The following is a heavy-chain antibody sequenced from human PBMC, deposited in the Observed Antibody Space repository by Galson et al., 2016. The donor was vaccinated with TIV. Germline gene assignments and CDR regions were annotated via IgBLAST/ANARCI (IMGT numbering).Heavy chain of an antibody. CDR2: ISSGRSSSP. CDR1: GFTFSDYY. D-gene: IGHD1-7*01. CDR3: ARRGNYLSDAFDI. J-gene: IGHJ3*02. Sequence: SLRLSCAASGFTFSDYYMNWVRQPPGKGLEWISYISSGRSSSPIYVDSVKGRFTISRDNAKNSLYLQMSKLRAEDTALYYCARRGNYLSDAFDIWGQGTMVTVSS. V-gene: IGHV3-11*06.